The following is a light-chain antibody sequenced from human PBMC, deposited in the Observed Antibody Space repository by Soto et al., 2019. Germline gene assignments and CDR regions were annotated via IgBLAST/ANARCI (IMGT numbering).Light chain of an antibody. CDR3: QHYGSSPPKYT. V-gene: IGKV3-20*01. CDR2: DAF. Sequence: EIVLTQSPGTLSLSPGERATLSCRASQSVSSSYLAWYQQKPGQAPRLLIYDAFSRATDIPDRFSGSGSGTDFTLTISRLEPEDLAVYYCQHYGSSPPKYTFGQGTKLEI. CDR1: QSVSSSY. J-gene: IGKJ2*01.